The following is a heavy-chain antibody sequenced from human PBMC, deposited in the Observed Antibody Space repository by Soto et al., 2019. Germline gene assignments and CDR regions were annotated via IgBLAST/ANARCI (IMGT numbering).Heavy chain of an antibody. V-gene: IGHV3-30*18. CDR1: GFTFSSYG. CDR2: ISYDGSNK. CDR3: AKAPGMVVADNWFDP. J-gene: IGHJ5*02. D-gene: IGHD2-15*01. Sequence: QVQLVESGGGVVQPGRSLRPSCAASGFTFSSYGMHWVRQAPGKGLEWVAVISYDGSNKYYADSVKGRFTISRDNSKNTLYLQMNSLRAEDTAVYYCAKAPGMVVADNWFDPWGQGTLVTVSS.